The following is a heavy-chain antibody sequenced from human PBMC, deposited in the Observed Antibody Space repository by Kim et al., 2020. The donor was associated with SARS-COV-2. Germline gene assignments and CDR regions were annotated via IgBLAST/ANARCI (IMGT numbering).Heavy chain of an antibody. J-gene: IGHJ4*02. D-gene: IGHD3-10*01. V-gene: IGHV5-51*01. Sequence: TRYSPSFQGQVTISADKSISTAYLQWSSLKASDTAMYYCARRSGNTFDYWGQGTLVTVSS. CDR2: T. CDR3: ARRSGNTFDY.